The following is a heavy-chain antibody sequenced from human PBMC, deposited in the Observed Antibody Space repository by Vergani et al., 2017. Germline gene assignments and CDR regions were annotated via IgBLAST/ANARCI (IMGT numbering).Heavy chain of an antibody. CDR1: GFTFSSYS. D-gene: IGHD6-13*01. J-gene: IGHJ6*04. Sequence: EVQLVESGGGLVKPGGSLRLSCAASGFTFSSYSMNWVRQAPGKGLEWVSSISSSSSYTYYADSVKGRFTISRDNAKNSLYLQMNSLRAEDTAVYYCARDRTAAGYYYYYDGMDVWGKGTTVTVSS. V-gene: IGHV3-21*01. CDR3: ARDRTAAGYYYYYDGMDV. CDR2: ISSSSSYT.